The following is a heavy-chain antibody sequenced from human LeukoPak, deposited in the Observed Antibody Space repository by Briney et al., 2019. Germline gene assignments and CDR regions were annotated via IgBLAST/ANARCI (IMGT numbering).Heavy chain of an antibody. CDR1: GFTFSDYW. CDR3: ARAGSFRFDY. J-gene: IGHJ4*02. Sequence: GGSLRLSCAASGFTFSDYWLHWVRQAPGKGLVWVSRINTGGSTINYAGSVKGRFTISRDDAKNTLYLQMNDLRAEDTAVYYCARAGSFRFDYWGQGTLVTVSS. CDR2: INTGGSTI. D-gene: IGHD3-10*01. V-gene: IGHV3-74*01.